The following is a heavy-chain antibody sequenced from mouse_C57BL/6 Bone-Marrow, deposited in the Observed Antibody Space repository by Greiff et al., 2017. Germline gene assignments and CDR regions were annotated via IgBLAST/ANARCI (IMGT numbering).Heavy chain of an antibody. D-gene: IGHD1-1*01. Sequence: VQLQQSGAELVRPGASVKLSCTASGFNIKDDYMHWVKQRPEPGLEWIGWIDPENGDTEYASKFQGKATITADTSSNTAYLQLSSLTSEDTAVYYCTLITTVVYYYAMDYWGQGTSVTVSS. CDR1: GFNIKDDY. CDR2: IDPENGDT. V-gene: IGHV14-4*01. CDR3: TLITTVVYYYAMDY. J-gene: IGHJ4*01.